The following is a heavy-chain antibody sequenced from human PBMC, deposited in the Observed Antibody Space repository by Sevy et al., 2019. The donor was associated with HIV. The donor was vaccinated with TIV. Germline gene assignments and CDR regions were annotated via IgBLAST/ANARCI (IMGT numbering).Heavy chain of an antibody. D-gene: IGHD1-26*01. CDR1: GVTTEDYG. CDR2: IYWNGGST. CDR3: VRAFSVTYSAYFDY. Sequence: GGSLRLSCAGSGVTTEDYGMNWVRQVPGKGLEWVSGIYWNGGSTAYADSVKGRFTISRDNAKRSLYLQMNSLRVDDTALYYCVRAFSVTYSAYFDYWGQGALVTVSS. J-gene: IGHJ4*02. V-gene: IGHV3-20*04.